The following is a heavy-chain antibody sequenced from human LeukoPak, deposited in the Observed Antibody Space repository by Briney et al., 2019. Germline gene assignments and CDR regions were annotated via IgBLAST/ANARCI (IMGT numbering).Heavy chain of an antibody. V-gene: IGHV3-30*04. CDR3: ARDFGRWFLDY. D-gene: IGHD4-23*01. CDR2: ISYDGSNK. J-gene: IGHJ4*02. Sequence: GGSLRLLCAASRFTFSSYDMHWVRQAPGKALEWVAVISYDGSNKYYADSEKGRFTIPRDNSKHTLYLQMNSLRAEDTAVYYCARDFGRWFLDYWGQGTLVTVSS. CDR1: RFTFSSYD.